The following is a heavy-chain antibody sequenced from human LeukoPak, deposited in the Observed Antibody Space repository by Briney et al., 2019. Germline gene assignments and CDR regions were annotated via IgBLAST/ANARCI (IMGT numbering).Heavy chain of an antibody. D-gene: IGHD2-2*01. V-gene: IGHV5-51*01. CDR1: GYRLTSYW. CDR2: IYHGDSDT. CDR3: ARQAAAGIY. J-gene: IGHJ4*02. Sequence: GESLKISCKGSGYRLTSYWIGWVRQMPGKGLEWMGIIYHGDSDTRYSPSFQGQVTISADKSISTAYLQWRSLKASDSAMYYCARQAAAGIYWGQGTLVTVSS.